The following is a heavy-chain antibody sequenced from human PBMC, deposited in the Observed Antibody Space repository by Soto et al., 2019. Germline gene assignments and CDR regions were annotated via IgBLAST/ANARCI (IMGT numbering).Heavy chain of an antibody. CDR3: ARTEHSHDKDNYGSGSSIDY. Sequence: SETLSLTCAVSGGSISSSNWWRLVRQPPGEGLGWSGEIYHSGSTNYNPSLKSLVTISVDKSKNQFSLKRSSVAAADTAVYYCARTEHSHDKDNYGSGSSIDYWGQGTLVTVSS. CDR1: GGSISSSNW. CDR2: IYHSGST. D-gene: IGHD3-10*01. J-gene: IGHJ4*02. V-gene: IGHV4-4*02.